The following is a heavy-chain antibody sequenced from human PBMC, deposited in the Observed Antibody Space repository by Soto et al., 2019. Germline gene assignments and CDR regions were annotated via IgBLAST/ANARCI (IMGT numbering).Heavy chain of an antibody. CDR3: ARDLPRRYYDSIGYLDY. Sequence: GGSLRLSCAASGFTFSSYGMHWVRQAPGKGLEWVAVIWYDGSNKYYADSVKGRFTISRDNSKNTLYLQMNSLRAEDTAVYYCARDLPRRYYDSIGYLDYWGQGTLVTVSS. D-gene: IGHD3-22*01. J-gene: IGHJ4*02. V-gene: IGHV3-33*08. CDR1: GFTFSSYG. CDR2: IWYDGSNK.